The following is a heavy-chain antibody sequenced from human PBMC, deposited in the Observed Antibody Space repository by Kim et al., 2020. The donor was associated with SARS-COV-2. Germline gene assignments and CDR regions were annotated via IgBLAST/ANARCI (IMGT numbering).Heavy chain of an antibody. CDR3: AREGSVDTAMVDY. V-gene: IGHV7-4-1*02. J-gene: IGHJ4*02. Sequence: ASVKVSCKASGYTFTSYAMNWVRQAPGQGLEWMGWINTNTGNPTYAQGFTGRFVFPLDTPVSTAYLQISSLKAEDTAVYYCAREGSVDTAMVDYWGQGTLVTVSS. CDR2: INTNTGNP. D-gene: IGHD5-18*01. CDR1: GYTFTSYA.